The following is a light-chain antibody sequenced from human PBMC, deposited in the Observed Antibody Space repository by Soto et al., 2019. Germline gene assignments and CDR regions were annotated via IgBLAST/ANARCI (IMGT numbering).Light chain of an antibody. Sequence: QSVLTQPPSVSGAPGQRVTISCTGSSSNIGAGYDVHWYQQRPGTAPKLLIFGNTNRPSGVPDRFSGSKSGTSASLAINGLQAEDEAHYYCQSYDNSLSGSWVFGGGTKLTVL. CDR1: SSNIGAGYD. CDR2: GNT. V-gene: IGLV1-40*01. CDR3: QSYDNSLSGSWV. J-gene: IGLJ3*02.